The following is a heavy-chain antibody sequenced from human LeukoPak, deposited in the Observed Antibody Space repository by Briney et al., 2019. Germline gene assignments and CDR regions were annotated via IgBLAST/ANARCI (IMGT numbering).Heavy chain of an antibody. V-gene: IGHV1-8*02. CDR3: ARDPDYYGSGSYRGVFDI. CDR1: GYTFTSYG. D-gene: IGHD3-10*01. J-gene: IGHJ3*02. Sequence: EASVKVSCKASGYTFTSYGISWVRQAPGQGLEWMGWMNPNSGNTGYAQKFQGRVTMTRNTSISTAYMELSSLRSEDTAVYYCARDPDYYGSGSYRGVFDIWGQGTMVTVSS. CDR2: MNPNSGNT.